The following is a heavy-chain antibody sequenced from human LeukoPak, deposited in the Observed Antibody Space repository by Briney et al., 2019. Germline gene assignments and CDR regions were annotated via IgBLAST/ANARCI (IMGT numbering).Heavy chain of an antibody. CDR1: GGSISSSSYY. V-gene: IGHV4-39*07. D-gene: IGHD3-22*01. CDR3: ARAPYYDRSYYYYMDV. CDR2: MYYSGST. Sequence: SETLSLTCTVSGGSISSSSYYWGWIRQPPGKGLEWIGIMYYSGSTYYNPSLKSRVTISVDTSKNQFSLKLSSVTAADTAIYYCARAPYYDRSYYYYMDVWGKGTTVTVSS. J-gene: IGHJ6*03.